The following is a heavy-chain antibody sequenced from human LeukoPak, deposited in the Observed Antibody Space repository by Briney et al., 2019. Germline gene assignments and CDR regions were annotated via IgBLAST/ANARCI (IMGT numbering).Heavy chain of an antibody. J-gene: IGHJ4*02. V-gene: IGHV1-18*01. D-gene: IGHD5-12*01. CDR2: ISAYNGNT. CDR3: ARAPGRYEGGNFAY. Sequence: ASVKVSCKASGYTFTSYGISWVRQAPGQGLEWMGWISAYNGNTNYAQKLQGRVTMTTDTSQSTAHMELRSLRSDDTAVYYCARAPGRYEGGNFAYWGQGTLVSVSS. CDR1: GYTFTSYG.